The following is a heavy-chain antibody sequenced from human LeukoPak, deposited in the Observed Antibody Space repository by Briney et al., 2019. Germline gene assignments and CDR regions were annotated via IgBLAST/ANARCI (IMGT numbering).Heavy chain of an antibody. V-gene: IGHV4-39*01. Sequence: PSETLSLTCTVSGGSISSSSYYWGWIRQPPGKGLEWIGSIYYSGSTYYNPSLKSRVTISVDTSKNQFSLKLSSVTAADTAVYYCVRLHSIVATIGYWGQGTLVTVSS. D-gene: IGHD5-12*01. CDR1: GGSISSSSYY. CDR2: IYYSGST. J-gene: IGHJ4*02. CDR3: VRLHSIVATIGY.